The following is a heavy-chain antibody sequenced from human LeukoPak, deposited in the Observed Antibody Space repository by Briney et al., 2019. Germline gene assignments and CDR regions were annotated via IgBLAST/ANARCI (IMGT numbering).Heavy chain of an antibody. V-gene: IGHV3-21*01. Sequence: GGSLRLSCAASGFTFSSYSMNWVRQAPGKGLEWVSSISSSSSYIYYADSVKGRFTISRDNAKNSLYLQMSSLRAEDTAVYYCASEPTTVTTLDYWGQGTLVTVSS. CDR2: ISSSSSYI. CDR1: GFTFSSYS. J-gene: IGHJ4*02. D-gene: IGHD4-17*01. CDR3: ASEPTTVTTLDY.